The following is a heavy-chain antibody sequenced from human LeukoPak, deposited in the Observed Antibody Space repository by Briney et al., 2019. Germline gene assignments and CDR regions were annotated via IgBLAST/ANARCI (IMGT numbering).Heavy chain of an antibody. V-gene: IGHV1-69*13. CDR2: IIPIFGTA. J-gene: IGHJ6*04. CDR3: ARLSTLGYCSGGSCDNYYYYYGMDV. D-gene: IGHD2-15*01. Sequence: SVKVSCKASGGTFSSYAISWVRQAPGQGLEWMGGIIPIFGTANYAQKFQGRVTITADESTGTAYMELSSLRSEDTAVYYCARLSTLGYCSGGSCDNYYYYYGMDVWGKGTTVTVSS. CDR1: GGTFSSYA.